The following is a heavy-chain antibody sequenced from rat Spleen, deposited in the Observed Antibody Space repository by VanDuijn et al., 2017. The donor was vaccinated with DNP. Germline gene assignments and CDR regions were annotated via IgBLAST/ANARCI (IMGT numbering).Heavy chain of an antibody. D-gene: IGHD4-3*01. V-gene: IGHV5-22*01. CDR1: GFNFNDYW. CDR3: VRWNSGHFDY. Sequence: EVQLVESGGGLVQPGRSLKLSCAASGFNFNDYWMGWVRQAPGKGLEWVAYIGSPAYAPYYADSVKGRFTISRDNAKSTLYLQMNSLRSEDMATYYCVRWNSGHFDYWGQGVMVTVSS. CDR2: IGSPAYAP. J-gene: IGHJ2*01.